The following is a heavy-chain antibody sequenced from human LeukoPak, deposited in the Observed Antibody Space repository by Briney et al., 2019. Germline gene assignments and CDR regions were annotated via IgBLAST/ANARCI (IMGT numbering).Heavy chain of an antibody. CDR2: ISYDGSNK. CDR3: ARDSDGLELLWFGELLSGYGMDV. V-gene: IGHV3-30-3*01. CDR1: GFTFSSYA. J-gene: IGHJ6*02. D-gene: IGHD3-10*01. Sequence: GGSLRLSCAASGFTFSSYAMHWVRQAPGKGLEWVAVISYDGSNKYYADSVKGRFTISRDNSKNTLYLQMNSLRAEDTAVYYCARDSDGLELLWFGELLSGYGMDVWGQGTTVTVSS.